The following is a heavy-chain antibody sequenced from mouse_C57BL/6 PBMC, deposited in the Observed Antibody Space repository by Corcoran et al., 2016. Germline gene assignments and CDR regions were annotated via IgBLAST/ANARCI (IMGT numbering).Heavy chain of an antibody. CDR3: SRCWVGLWFLPAWLAY. CDR2: IYTRSGNT. Sequence: QVQLQQSGAELARPGASVKLSCKASGYTFTSYGISWVKQRTGQGLEWIGEIYTRSGNTYYNEKFKGKATLTADKSSSTAYMELRSLTSEDSAVYFCSRCWVGLWFLPAWLAYWGQGILVTVSA. V-gene: IGHV1-81*01. D-gene: IGHD2-3*01. J-gene: IGHJ3*01. CDR1: GYTFTSYG.